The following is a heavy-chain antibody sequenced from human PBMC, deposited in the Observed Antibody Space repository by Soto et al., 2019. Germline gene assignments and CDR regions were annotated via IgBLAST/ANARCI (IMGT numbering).Heavy chain of an antibody. Sequence: GGSLGIGCPASGVTFDDYAMSWFRQAPGKGLEWVGFIRSKAYGGTTEYAASVKGRFTISRDDSKSIAYLQMNSLKTEDTAVYYCTRPGYSYGYGYFDYWGQGILVTVSS. D-gene: IGHD5-18*01. CDR3: TRPGYSYGYGYFDY. CDR2: IRSKAYGGTT. V-gene: IGHV3-49*03. J-gene: IGHJ4*02. CDR1: GVTFDDYA.